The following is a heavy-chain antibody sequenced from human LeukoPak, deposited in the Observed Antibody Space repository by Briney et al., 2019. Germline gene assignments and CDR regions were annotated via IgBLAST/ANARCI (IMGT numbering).Heavy chain of an antibody. V-gene: IGHV3-53*01. CDR2: IYSGGST. J-gene: IGHJ6*03. D-gene: IGHD1-1*01. CDR1: GFTVSSNY. Sequence: GGSLRLSCAASGFTVSSNYMSWVRQAPGKGLEWVSVIYSGGSTYYADSVKGRFTISRDNSKNTLYLQMNSLRAEDTAVYYCARGHNTGYYYYMDVWGKGTTVTVSS. CDR3: ARGHNTGYYYYMDV.